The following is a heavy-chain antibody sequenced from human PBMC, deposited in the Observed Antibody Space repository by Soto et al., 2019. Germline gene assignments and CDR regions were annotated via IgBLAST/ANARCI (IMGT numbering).Heavy chain of an antibody. V-gene: IGHV3-21*01. CDR2: ISSSSNNI. Sequence: GGSLRLSCTASGFTFSSYSMNWVRQAPGKGLEWVSSISSSSNNIYYADSVKGRFTISRDNAKNSLYLQMNSLRAEDTAVYYCVKYYYGMDVWGQGTTVTASS. CDR3: VKYYYGMDV. CDR1: GFTFSSYS. D-gene: IGHD3-16*01. J-gene: IGHJ6*02.